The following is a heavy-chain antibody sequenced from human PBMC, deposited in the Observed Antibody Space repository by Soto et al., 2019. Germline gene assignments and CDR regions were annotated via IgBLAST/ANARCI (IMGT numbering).Heavy chain of an antibody. V-gene: IGHV1-69*13. D-gene: IGHD1-26*01. J-gene: IGHJ5*02. Sequence: SVKGSCKASGGAFSRYAIGLVRQAPGQGLECMGGIVPIFGTANYAQKFQGRVTITADESTSTAYMELSSLRFEDTAVYYCARAIVGPTTTGWLDTWGQGTLVTVSS. CDR1: GGAFSRYA. CDR2: IVPIFGTA. CDR3: ARAIVGPTTTGWLDT.